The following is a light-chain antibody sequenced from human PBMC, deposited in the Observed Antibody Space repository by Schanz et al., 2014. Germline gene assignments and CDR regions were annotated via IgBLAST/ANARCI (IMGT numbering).Light chain of an antibody. Sequence: QSVLTQSPSVSGAPGQRVTISCTGSSSNIGAGYDVHWYQLLPGTAPKLLIYANTNRPSGVPDRFSGSKSGTSASLAITGLQAEDEADYYCQSYDSSLSGSGVFGGGTKLTVL. CDR1: SSNIGAGYD. J-gene: IGLJ3*02. V-gene: IGLV1-40*01. CDR2: ANT. CDR3: QSYDSSLSGSGV.